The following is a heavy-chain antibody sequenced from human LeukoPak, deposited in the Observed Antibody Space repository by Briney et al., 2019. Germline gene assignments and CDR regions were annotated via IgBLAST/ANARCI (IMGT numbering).Heavy chain of an antibody. V-gene: IGHV3-30*03. CDR3: ARDPPSYYDFWSGPPGYFDL. Sequence: GGSLRLSCAASGFTFSSYGMHCVRQAPGKGLEWVAVISYDGSNKYYADSVKGRFTISRDNSKNTLYLQMNSLRAEDTAVYYCARDPPSYYDFWSGPPGYFDLWGRGTLVTVSS. J-gene: IGHJ2*01. D-gene: IGHD3-3*01. CDR2: ISYDGSNK. CDR1: GFTFSSYG.